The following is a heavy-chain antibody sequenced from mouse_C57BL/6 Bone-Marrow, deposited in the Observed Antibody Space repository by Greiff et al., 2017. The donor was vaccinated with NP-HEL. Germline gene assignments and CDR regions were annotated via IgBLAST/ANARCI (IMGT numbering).Heavy chain of an antibody. D-gene: IGHD1-1*01. CDR1: GFSLTSYG. Sequence: VQLKASGPGLVAPSQSLSITCTVSGFSLTSYGVDWVRQSPGKGLEWLGVIWGVGSTNYNSALKSRLSISKDNSKSQVFLKMNSLQTDDTAMYYCATSYGSSLAWFAYWGQGTLVTVSA. V-gene: IGHV2-6*01. J-gene: IGHJ3*01. CDR2: IWGVGST. CDR3: ATSYGSSLAWFAY.